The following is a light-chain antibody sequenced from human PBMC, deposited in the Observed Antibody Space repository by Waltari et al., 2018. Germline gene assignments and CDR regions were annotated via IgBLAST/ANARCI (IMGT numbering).Light chain of an antibody. CDR2: AAS. J-gene: IGKJ5*01. CDR3: QQSSITPKT. Sequence: DIQMTQSPSSLSASVGDRVTITCRASQSISNYLNWYQQKPGRAPKILIYAASSLQSGVPARFSGSGSGTEITLTISSLQPEDFATYYCQQSSITPKTFGQGTRLEIK. V-gene: IGKV1-39*01. CDR1: QSISNY.